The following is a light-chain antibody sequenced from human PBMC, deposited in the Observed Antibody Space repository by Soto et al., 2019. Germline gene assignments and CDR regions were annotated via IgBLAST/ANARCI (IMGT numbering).Light chain of an antibody. CDR3: QSYDSGLSGLYV. V-gene: IGLV1-40*01. CDR1: SSNIGAGYD. CDR2: GNS. Sequence: QSVLTQPPSVSGAPGQRVTISCTGSSSNIGAGYDVHWYQQLPGTAPKLLIYGNSNRLSGVPDRFSGSKSGTSASLAITGLQAEDEADYYCQSYDSGLSGLYVFGTGTKVTVL. J-gene: IGLJ1*01.